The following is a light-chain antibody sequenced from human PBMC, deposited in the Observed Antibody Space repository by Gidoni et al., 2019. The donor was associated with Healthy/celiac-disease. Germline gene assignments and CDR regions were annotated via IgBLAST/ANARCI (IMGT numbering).Light chain of an antibody. CDR2: LGS. CDR1: QSLLHSNGYNY. V-gene: IGKV2-28*01. CDR3: MQDLQTPRT. J-gene: IGKJ1*01. Sequence: DILMTQSPLSLPVTPGEPASISRRSSQSLLHSNGYNYLDWYLQKPGQAPQLLIYLGSNRATGVPDRFSGSGSGTDFTLKISRVEAEDVGVYYCMQDLQTPRTFGQGTKVEIK.